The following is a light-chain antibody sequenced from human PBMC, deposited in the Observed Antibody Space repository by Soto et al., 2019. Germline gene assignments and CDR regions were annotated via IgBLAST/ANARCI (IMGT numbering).Light chain of an antibody. J-gene: IGLJ3*02. V-gene: IGLV1-40*01. CDR2: GNS. CDR3: QSYDSSLSGGV. Sequence: QPVLTQPPSVSGAPGQRVTISCTGSSSNIGAGYDVHWYQQLPGTAPKLLIYGNSNRPSGVPDRFSGSKSGTLASLAITGLQAEDEADYYCQSYDSSLSGGVFGGGTQLTVL. CDR1: SSNIGAGYD.